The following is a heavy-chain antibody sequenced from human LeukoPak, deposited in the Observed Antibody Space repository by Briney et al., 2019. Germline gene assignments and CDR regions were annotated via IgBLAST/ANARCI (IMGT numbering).Heavy chain of an antibody. D-gene: IGHD4-17*01. J-gene: IGHJ4*02. CDR2: INPNSGGT. V-gene: IGHV1-2*02. CDR3: ASYGDYEAY. Sequence: AAVKVSCKASGYTFTSYGISWVRQAPGQGLEWMGWINPNSGGTNYAQKFQGRVTMTRDTSISTAYMELSRLRSDDTAVYYCASYGDYEAYWGQGTLVTVSS. CDR1: GYTFTSYG.